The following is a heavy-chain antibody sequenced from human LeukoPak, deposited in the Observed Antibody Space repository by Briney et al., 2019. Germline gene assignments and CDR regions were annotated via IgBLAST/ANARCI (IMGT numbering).Heavy chain of an antibody. Sequence: GGSLRPSCAASGFTFSSYGMHWVRQAPGKGLEWVAFIRYDGSNKYYADSVKGRFTISRDNSKNTLYLQMNSLRAEDTAVYYCAKDRSIKGPFDYWGQGTLVTVSS. V-gene: IGHV3-30*02. CDR1: GFTFSSYG. CDR3: AKDRSIKGPFDY. CDR2: IRYDGSNK. J-gene: IGHJ4*02.